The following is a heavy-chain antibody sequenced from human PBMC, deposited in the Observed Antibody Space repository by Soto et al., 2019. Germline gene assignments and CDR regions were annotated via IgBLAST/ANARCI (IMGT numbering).Heavy chain of an antibody. CDR3: CRTRGGGYFDY. V-gene: IGHV3-15*07. CDR1: DFTFSNAL. J-gene: IGHJ4*02. CDR2: IKSKTDGGTA. D-gene: IGHD2-15*01. Sequence: PGGSLRLSCAASDFTFSNALMNWVRQAPGKGLEWVGRIKSKTDGGTADYTAPVKGRFTISRDDSENTLFLQMNSLKTEDTAVYYCCRTRGGGYFDYWGRGTLVTVSS.